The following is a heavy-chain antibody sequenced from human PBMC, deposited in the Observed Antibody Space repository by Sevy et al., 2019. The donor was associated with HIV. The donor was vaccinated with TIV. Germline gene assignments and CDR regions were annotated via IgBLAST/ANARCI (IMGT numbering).Heavy chain of an antibody. V-gene: IGHV3-20*04. D-gene: IGHD6-19*01. CDR3: ARSYSSGWYHAFDI. Sequence: GGSLRLSCAASGFTFDDYGMNWVRQAPGKGLEWVSGINWNGGSTGYADSVKDRFTISRDNAKNSLYLQMNSLRAEDTALYYCARSYSSGWYHAFDIWGQGTMVTVSS. J-gene: IGHJ3*02. CDR2: INWNGGST. CDR1: GFTFDDYG.